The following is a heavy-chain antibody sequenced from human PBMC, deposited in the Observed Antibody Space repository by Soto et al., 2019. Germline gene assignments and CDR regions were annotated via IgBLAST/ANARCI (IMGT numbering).Heavy chain of an antibody. CDR1: GGSISSYY. V-gene: IGHV4-59*01. Sequence: SETLSLTCTVSGGSISSYYWSWIRQPPGKGLEWIGYIYYSVSTHYNPSLKSRVTISVDTSKNQFSLKLSSVTAADTAVYYCASFQAVAGKIYYYYGMDVWGQGTTVT. D-gene: IGHD6-19*01. J-gene: IGHJ6*02. CDR2: IYYSVST. CDR3: ASFQAVAGKIYYYYGMDV.